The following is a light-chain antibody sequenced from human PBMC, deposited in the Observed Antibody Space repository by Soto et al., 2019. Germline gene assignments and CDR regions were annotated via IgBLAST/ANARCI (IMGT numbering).Light chain of an antibody. CDR3: FSHRGGDSHV. J-gene: IGLJ1*01. Sequence: QSVLAQPASVSGSPGQSITISCTGTSSDVGAYNYVSWYQQYPSKAPKLMIYGVTNRPSGVSNRFSGSKTGNTASLTISGLQAEDEADYYCFSHRGGDSHVFGTGTKVTVL. V-gene: IGLV2-14*01. CDR1: SSDVGAYNY. CDR2: GVT.